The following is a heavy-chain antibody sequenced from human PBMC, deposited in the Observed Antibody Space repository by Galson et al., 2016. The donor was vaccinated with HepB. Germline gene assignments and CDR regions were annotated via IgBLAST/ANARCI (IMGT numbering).Heavy chain of an antibody. Sequence: SVKVSCKASGYTFANYAITWVRQAPGQGLEWMGWISAYNGNTNYAQKLQGRVTMTTDTSTSTAYMELRSLRSDDTAVDYCARADYRNNCFDPWGQGTLVTVSS. J-gene: IGHJ5*02. CDR1: GYTFANYA. V-gene: IGHV1-18*01. CDR3: ARADYRNNCFDP. D-gene: IGHD1-14*01. CDR2: ISAYNGNT.